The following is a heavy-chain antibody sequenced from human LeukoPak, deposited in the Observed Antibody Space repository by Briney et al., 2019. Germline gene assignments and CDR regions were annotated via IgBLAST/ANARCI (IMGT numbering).Heavy chain of an antibody. Sequence: SGTLSLTCTVSGGPIGFYYWTWIRQPPGKGLEWIGYIYYTGSTNYNPSLKSRVTVSADTSKNQFSLNLSSVTAADTAVYYCVRGSTLRHYQYWGQGTLVTVSS. CDR1: GGPIGFYY. CDR2: IYYTGST. J-gene: IGHJ4*02. D-gene: IGHD3-16*01. V-gene: IGHV4-59*08. CDR3: VRGSTLRHYQY.